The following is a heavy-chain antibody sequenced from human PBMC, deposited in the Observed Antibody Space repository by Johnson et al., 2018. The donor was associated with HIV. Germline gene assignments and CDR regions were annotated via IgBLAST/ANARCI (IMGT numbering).Heavy chain of an antibody. Sequence: QVQLVESGEGVVQPGRSLRLSCAASGFTFSSYAMHWVRQAPGKGLEWVAVISYDGSNKYYADSVKGRFTISRDNSKNTLYLQMNSLRAEDTAVYYCARARMTTVTNDAFDIWGQGTMVTVSS. D-gene: IGHD4-17*01. CDR2: ISYDGSNK. CDR3: ARARMTTVTNDAFDI. V-gene: IGHV3-30-3*01. CDR1: GFTFSSYA. J-gene: IGHJ3*02.